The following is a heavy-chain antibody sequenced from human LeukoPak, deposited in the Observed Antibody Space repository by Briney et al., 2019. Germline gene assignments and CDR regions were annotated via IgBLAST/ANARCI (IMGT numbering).Heavy chain of an antibody. Sequence: AASVKVSCKASGYTFINNDINWVRQATGQGLEWMGWMNPNSGNTGYAQKFQGRVTMTRNTSISTAYMELSSLRSDDTAVYYCARRSGGTTTVNDGFEVWGQGTMVTVSS. V-gene: IGHV1-8*01. J-gene: IGHJ3*01. D-gene: IGHD4-17*01. CDR3: ARRSGGTTTVNDGFEV. CDR2: MNPNSGNT. CDR1: GYTFINND.